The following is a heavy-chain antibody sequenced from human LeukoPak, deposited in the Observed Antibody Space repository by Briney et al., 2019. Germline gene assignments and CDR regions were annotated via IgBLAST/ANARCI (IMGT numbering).Heavy chain of an antibody. Sequence: SETLSLTCTVSGGSISSSSYYWGWIRQPPGKGLEWIGSIYYTGSTHYNPSLKSRVTISVDTSKNQFSLKLSSVTAADTAVYYCARRPGEYGGNDFDYWGQGTLVTVSS. CDR3: ARRPGEYGGNDFDY. CDR1: GGSISSSSYY. D-gene: IGHD4/OR15-4a*01. J-gene: IGHJ4*02. V-gene: IGHV4-39*01. CDR2: IYYTGST.